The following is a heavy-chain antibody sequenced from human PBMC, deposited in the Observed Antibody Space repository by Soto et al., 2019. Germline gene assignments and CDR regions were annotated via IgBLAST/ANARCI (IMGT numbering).Heavy chain of an antibody. D-gene: IGHD3-3*01. Sequence: QLQLHESGPGLVKPSETLFLTCAVSGDSMSSSDYYWGWIRQPPGKRVEGIGIIYYSGSTYYNPSLESRFPISAAPSNNPFSVKLKSGPAADTPIYYCARRTVNMRIFYIGLKAHCFDYWGQWAPGAVSS. CDR1: GDSMSSSDYY. J-gene: IGHJ4*02. CDR3: ARRTVNMRIFYIGLKAHCFDY. CDR2: IYYSGST. V-gene: IGHV4-39*01.